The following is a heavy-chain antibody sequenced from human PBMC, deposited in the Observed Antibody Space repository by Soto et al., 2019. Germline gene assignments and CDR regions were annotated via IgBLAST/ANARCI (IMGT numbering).Heavy chain of an antibody. CDR2: IYTSGST. J-gene: IGHJ6*02. V-gene: IGHV4-4*07. CDR3: ARDGPAVAGTWVYYYYGMDV. D-gene: IGHD6-19*01. Sequence: SETLSLTCTVSGGSISSYYWSWIRQPAGKGLEWIGRIYTSGSTNYSPSLKSRVTMSVDTSKNQFSLKLSSVTAADTAVYYCARDGPAVAGTWVYYYYGMDVWGQGTTVTVSS. CDR1: GGSISSYY.